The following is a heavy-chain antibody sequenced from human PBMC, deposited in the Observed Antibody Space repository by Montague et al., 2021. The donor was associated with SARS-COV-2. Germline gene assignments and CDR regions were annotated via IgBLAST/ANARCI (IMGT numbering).Heavy chain of an antibody. Sequence: PALVKPTQTLTLTCTFPGFSLSTSAMCVGWIRQPPGKALEWLALVDWDDDKYYSPSLKSRLTIAKDTSKNQVVLTMTNMDPVDTATYYCAHRRGLLLSDAFDIWGQGTMVTVSS. CDR1: GFSLSTSAMC. J-gene: IGHJ3*02. CDR3: AHRRGLLLSDAFDI. CDR2: VDWDDDK. V-gene: IGHV2-5*08. D-gene: IGHD1-26*01.